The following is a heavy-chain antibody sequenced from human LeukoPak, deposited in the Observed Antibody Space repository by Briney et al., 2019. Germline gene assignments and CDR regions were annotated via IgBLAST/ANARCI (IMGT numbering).Heavy chain of an antibody. CDR1: GGTFNSYT. CDR2: IIPILGIA. J-gene: IGHJ4*02. V-gene: IGHV1-69*02. CDR3: ARGIAAAGPPEY. Sequence: SVTVSFKASGGTFNSYTISWVRQAPGQGHEWMGRIIPILGIANYAQKFQGRVTITADKSTSTAYMELSSLRSEDTAVYYCARGIAAAGPPEYGGQGTLVTVSS. D-gene: IGHD6-13*01.